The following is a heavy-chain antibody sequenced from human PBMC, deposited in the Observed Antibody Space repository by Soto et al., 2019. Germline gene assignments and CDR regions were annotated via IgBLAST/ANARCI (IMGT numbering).Heavy chain of an antibody. D-gene: IGHD4-4*01. CDR1: RGIFSNYA. CDR2: INPVFGTA. CDR3: ARDRHSKGLDY. Sequence: QVQLVQSGTEVKNLGSSVTVSCKASRGIFSNYALSWVRQAPGQGLEWMGGINPVFGTADYAQKFQGRVTIPADRSTSTAYLGVSSLRFEDTAIYYCARDRHSKGLDYWGQGTLVTVSS. J-gene: IGHJ4*02. V-gene: IGHV1-69*06.